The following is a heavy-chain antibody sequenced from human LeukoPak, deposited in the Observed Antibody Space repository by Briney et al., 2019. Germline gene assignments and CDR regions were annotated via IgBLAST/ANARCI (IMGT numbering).Heavy chain of an antibody. CDR1: GFTFTNFW. CDR3: ARLSSSSWYDPIDY. V-gene: IGHV5-51*01. CDR2: IYPGDSDT. Sequence: GESLKISCKGSGFTFTNFWVGWVRQMSGKGLEWMGIIYPGDSDTRYSPSFQGQVTISADKSISTAYLQWSSLKASDTAMYYCARLSSSSWYDPIDYWGQGTLVTVSS. D-gene: IGHD6-13*01. J-gene: IGHJ4*02.